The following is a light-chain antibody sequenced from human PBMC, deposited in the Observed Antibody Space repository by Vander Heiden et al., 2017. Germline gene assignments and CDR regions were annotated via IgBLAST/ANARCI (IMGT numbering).Light chain of an antibody. CDR3: RSYTSSSTLGV. CDR2: EVS. V-gene: IGLV2-14*01. Sequence: ITISCTRTSSDVGGYNYVSWYQQHPGKALKLMIYEVSNRPSGVSNHFSGSKSGNTASLTISGLQAEDEADYYCRSYTSSSTLGVFGGGTKLTVL. CDR1: SSDVGGYNY. J-gene: IGLJ3*02.